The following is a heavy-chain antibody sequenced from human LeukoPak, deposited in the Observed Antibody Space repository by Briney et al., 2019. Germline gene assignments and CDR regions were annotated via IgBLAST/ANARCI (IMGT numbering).Heavy chain of an antibody. V-gene: IGHV3-11*04. CDR1: GLTFSDYY. J-gene: IGHJ4*02. CDR2: ISGTGTTI. D-gene: IGHD3-22*01. CDR3: AVQITMIVVVPYFDY. Sequence: AGRSLRLSCAASGLTFSDYYMTWIRQAPGKGLEWVSFISGTGTTIYSADSVRGRFTVSRDNARNSLFLHMNSLRAEDTAVYYCAVQITMIVVVPYFDYWGQGTLVTVSS.